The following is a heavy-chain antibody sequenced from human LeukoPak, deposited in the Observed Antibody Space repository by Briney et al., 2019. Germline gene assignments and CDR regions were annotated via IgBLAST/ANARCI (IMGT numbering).Heavy chain of an antibody. CDR3: ARTNWGFYFDY. D-gene: IGHD7-27*01. Sequence: SETLSLTCTVSGGSISSYYWSWIRQPSGKGLEWIGYIYYSGSTNYNPSLKSRVTISVDTSKNQFSLKLSSVTAADTAVYYCARTNWGFYFDYWGQGTLVTVSS. CDR2: IYYSGST. CDR1: GGSISSYY. J-gene: IGHJ4*02. V-gene: IGHV4-59*08.